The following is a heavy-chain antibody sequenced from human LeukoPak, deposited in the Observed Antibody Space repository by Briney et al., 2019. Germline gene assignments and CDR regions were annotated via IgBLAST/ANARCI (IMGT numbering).Heavy chain of an antibody. Sequence: AGTLSLTCAVYGGTFSDYYWSWIRQPPGKGLEWMGEINHGGSTNYNPSLKSRVTLSVDTSKNQFSLKLTSVTAADTAVYYCARDGYSTPDVWGQGTTVTVSS. J-gene: IGHJ6*02. CDR3: ARDGYSTPDV. CDR2: INHGGST. D-gene: IGHD6-13*01. CDR1: GGTFSDYY. V-gene: IGHV4-34*01.